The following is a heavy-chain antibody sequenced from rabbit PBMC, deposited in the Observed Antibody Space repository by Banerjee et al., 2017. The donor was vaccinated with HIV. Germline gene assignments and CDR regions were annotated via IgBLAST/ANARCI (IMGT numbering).Heavy chain of an antibody. CDR2: IYAGSGST. Sequence: QSLEESGGDLVKPGASLTLTCKASGFDFSSYHMGWVRQAPGKGLEWIGDIYAGSGSTYYATWVNGRFTISSHNAQNTLYLQLNSLTAADTATYFCARGLVAGVLNLWGQGTLVTVS. CDR3: ARGLVAGVLNL. CDR1: GFDFSSYH. D-gene: IGHD4-1*01. V-gene: IGHV1S7*01. J-gene: IGHJ4*01.